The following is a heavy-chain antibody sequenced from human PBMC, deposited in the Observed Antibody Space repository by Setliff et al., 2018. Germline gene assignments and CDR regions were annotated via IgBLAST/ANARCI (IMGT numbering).Heavy chain of an antibody. CDR3: ARINFYVSSGYYYAPDF. J-gene: IGHJ4*02. CDR2: IIPVFRTA. Sequence: WASVKVSCKASGGTFKSDGFNWVRQAPGQGLEWMGRIIPVFRTATYAPKFQGRVTITADESTSTAYMEVSSLRSEDTAVYYCARINFYVSSGYYYAPDFWGQGTLVTVSS. D-gene: IGHD3-22*01. V-gene: IGHV1-69*13. CDR1: GGTFKSDG.